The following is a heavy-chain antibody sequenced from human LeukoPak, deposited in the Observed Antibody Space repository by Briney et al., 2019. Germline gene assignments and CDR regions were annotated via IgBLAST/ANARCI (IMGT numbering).Heavy chain of an antibody. CDR3: TRDLMDYDVSTGLHHYYMDV. J-gene: IGHJ6*02. D-gene: IGHD3-9*01. V-gene: IGHV3-74*01. CDR2: INGDGRNI. Sequence: GGSLRLSCAASGFTFRTYGMHWVRQAPGKGLEWVSRINGDGRNINYADSVRGRFTISRDNAKNTLYLQMNTLRVEDTAVYYCTRDLMDYDVSTGLHHYYMDVWGQGPRSPSP. CDR1: GFTFRTYG.